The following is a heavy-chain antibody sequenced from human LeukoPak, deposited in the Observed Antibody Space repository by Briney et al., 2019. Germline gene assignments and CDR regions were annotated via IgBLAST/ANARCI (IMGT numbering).Heavy chain of an antibody. D-gene: IGHD6-13*01. J-gene: IGHJ6*02. CDR3: ARSRGAAAGFNYYGMDV. CDR2: IYYSGST. V-gene: IGHV4-61*08. Sequence: NPSETLSLTCTVSGGSISSGGYYWSWIRQPPRKGLEWIGYIYYSGSTNYNPSLKSRVTISVDTSKNQFSLKLSSVTAADTAVYYCARSRGAAAGFNYYGMDVWGQGTTVTVSS. CDR1: GGSISSGGYY.